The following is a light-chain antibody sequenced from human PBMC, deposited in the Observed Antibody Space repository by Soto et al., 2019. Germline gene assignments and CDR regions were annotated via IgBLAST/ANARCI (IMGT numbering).Light chain of an antibody. CDR2: GAS. CDR3: QQYNNWPPLT. V-gene: IGKV3-15*01. CDR1: QGVSTN. J-gene: IGKJ4*01. Sequence: EIVMTPSPATLSVSPVERATLSCRASQGVSTNLAWYQQKPGQAPRLLIYGASTRATGIPARFSGSGSGTEFTLTISSLQSEDFAIYSCQQYNNWPPLTFGGGTKWIS.